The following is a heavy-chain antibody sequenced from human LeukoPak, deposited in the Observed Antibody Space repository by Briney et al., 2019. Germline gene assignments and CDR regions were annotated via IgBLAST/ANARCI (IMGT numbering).Heavy chain of an antibody. CDR1: GGSISSSSYY. CDR3: ARLGMATTTSDY. V-gene: IGHV4-39*01. J-gene: IGHJ4*02. CDR2: IYYSGST. Sequence: SETLSLTCTVSGGSISSSSYYWGWIRQPPGKGLEWIGSIYYSGSTYYNPSLKSRVTISVDTSKNQFSLKLSSVTAADTAAYYCARLGMATTTSDYWGQGTLVTVSS. D-gene: IGHD5-24*01.